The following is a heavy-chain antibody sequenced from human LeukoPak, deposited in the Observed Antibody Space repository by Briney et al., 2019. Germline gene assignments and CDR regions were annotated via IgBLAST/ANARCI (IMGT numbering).Heavy chain of an antibody. CDR1: GGSFSGYY. J-gene: IGHJ4*02. V-gene: IGHV4-34*01. CDR2: INHSGST. D-gene: IGHD5-18*01. CDR3: ARERGYSYGYDY. Sequence: SETLSLTCAVYGGSFSGYYWSWIRQPPGKGLEWIGEINHSGSTNYNPSLKSRVTISVDTSKNQFSLKLSSVTAADTAVYYCARERGYSYGYDYGGQGTLVTVSS.